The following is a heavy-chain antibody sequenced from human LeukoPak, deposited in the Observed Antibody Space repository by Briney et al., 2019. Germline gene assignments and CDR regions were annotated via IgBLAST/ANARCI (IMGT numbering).Heavy chain of an antibody. Sequence: PSETLSLTCTVSGGSISSYYWTWIRQPPGKGLEWIGDIYITGSTNYNPYLKRRVTISVDTSKNQFSLRLSSVTAADTAVYYCARVRIGETSYDASDVWGRGTMVTVSS. CDR3: ARVRIGETSYDASDV. CDR2: IYITGST. J-gene: IGHJ3*01. CDR1: GGSISSYY. V-gene: IGHV4-59*13. D-gene: IGHD1-26*01.